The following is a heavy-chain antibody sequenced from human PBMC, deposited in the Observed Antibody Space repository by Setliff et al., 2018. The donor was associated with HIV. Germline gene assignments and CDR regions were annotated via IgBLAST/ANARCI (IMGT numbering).Heavy chain of an antibody. CDR3: VREGEYFDTIGHYLVRRFFDL. CDR1: GFIFSSYE. D-gene: IGHD3-9*01. CDR2: MKYDGTEI. J-gene: IGHJ3*01. Sequence: PGGSLRLSCAASGFIFSSYEMNWVRQAPGKGLEWVANMKYDGTEIYYVDAVKGRFTISRDNAKKSVFLHMNSLRGEDTAVYYCVREGEYFDTIGHYLVRRFFDLWGQGTMVTVSS. V-gene: IGHV3-7*01.